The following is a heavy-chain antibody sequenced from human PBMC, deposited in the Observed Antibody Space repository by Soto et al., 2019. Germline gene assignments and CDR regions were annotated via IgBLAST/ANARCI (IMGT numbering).Heavy chain of an antibody. CDR1: GYRFSDYY. V-gene: IGHV1-2*02. J-gene: IGHJ6*03. CDR2: MNPNSGDT. D-gene: IGHD5-12*01. CDR3: ARESGGATATLDYYYFYMDV. Sequence: QVQLVQSGAEVKKPGASVTVSCKASGYRFSDYYLHWVRPAPGQGPEWMGWMNPNSGDTKYAQKFKGRVTMTRDTSVRTAFMELNWLKSDDTAVYYCARESGGATATLDYYYFYMDVWGIGTTVTVSS.